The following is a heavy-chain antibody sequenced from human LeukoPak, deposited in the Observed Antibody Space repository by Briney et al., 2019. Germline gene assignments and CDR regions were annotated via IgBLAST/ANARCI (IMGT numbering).Heavy chain of an antibody. CDR1: GYTFTSYG. V-gene: IGHV1-18*01. CDR2: ISAYNGNT. Sequence: ASVKVSCKASGYTFTSYGISWVRQAPGQGLEWMGWISAYNGNTNYAQKFQGRVTITADKSTSTAYMELSSLRSEDTAVYYCARGSSSSGNVDYYYYYMDVWGKGTTVTVSS. CDR3: ARGSSSSGNVDYYYYYMDV. D-gene: IGHD6-6*01. J-gene: IGHJ6*03.